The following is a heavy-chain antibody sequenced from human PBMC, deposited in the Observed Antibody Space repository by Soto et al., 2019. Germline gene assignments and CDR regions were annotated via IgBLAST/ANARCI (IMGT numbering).Heavy chain of an antibody. Sequence: QVQLQEWGAGLLKPSETLSLNCAVNGGSLSGYYWSWIRQPPGKGLEWIGEIKDGGYTNYSPSLKSRATISSDRSNNQFSLRLNSATAADTGLYYCARGQEGVVATHWDQGALVTVSS. V-gene: IGHV4-34*01. CDR2: IKDGGYT. D-gene: IGHD5-12*01. CDR1: GGSLSGYY. J-gene: IGHJ4*02. CDR3: ARGQEGVVATH.